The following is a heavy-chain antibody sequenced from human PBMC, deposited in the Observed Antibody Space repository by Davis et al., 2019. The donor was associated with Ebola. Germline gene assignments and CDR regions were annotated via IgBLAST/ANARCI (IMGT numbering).Heavy chain of an antibody. CDR3: ARGGGSSKRTMGY. Sequence: ASVKVSCKASGYTFTGYYMHWVRQAPGQGLEWMGWINPNSGGTKYAQKFQGWVTMTRDTSISTAYMELSRLRSDDTAVYYCARGGGSSKRTMGYWGQGTLVTVSS. J-gene: IGHJ4*02. D-gene: IGHD1-26*01. CDR1: GYTFTGYY. V-gene: IGHV1-2*04. CDR2: INPNSGGT.